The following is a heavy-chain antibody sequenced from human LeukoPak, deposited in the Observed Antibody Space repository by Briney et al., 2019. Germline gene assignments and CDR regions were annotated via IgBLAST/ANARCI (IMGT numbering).Heavy chain of an antibody. CDR2: IIGDGGST. Sequence: GGSLRLSCAASGFTFDDYAMHWVRQAPGKCLEWVSLIIGDGGSTYYAAYVKGQFTISRDNSKNTLYLQMNSLRTEHTALYYCAKDAPGWYDAFDIWGQGTMVTVSS. CDR3: AKDAPGWYDAFDI. D-gene: IGHD6-19*01. V-gene: IGHV3-43*02. CDR1: GFTFDDYA. J-gene: IGHJ3*02.